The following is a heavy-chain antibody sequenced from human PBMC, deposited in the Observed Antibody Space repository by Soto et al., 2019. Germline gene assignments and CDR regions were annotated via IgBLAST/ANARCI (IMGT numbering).Heavy chain of an antibody. J-gene: IGHJ5*02. D-gene: IGHD3-16*02. CDR1: GFTFSSYG. V-gene: IGHV3-33*01. Sequence: PGGSLRLSCAASGFTFSSYGMHWVRQAPGKGLEWVAVIWYDGSNKYYADSVKGRFTISRDNAKNSLYLQMNSLRAEDTAVYYCARDLIQNSWGSYRSAFDPWGQGTLVNVAS. CDR2: IWYDGSNK. CDR3: ARDLIQNSWGSYRSAFDP.